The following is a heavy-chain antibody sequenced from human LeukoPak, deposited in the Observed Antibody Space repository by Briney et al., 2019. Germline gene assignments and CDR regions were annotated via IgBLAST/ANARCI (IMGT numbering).Heavy chain of an antibody. J-gene: IGHJ4*02. CDR3: ARLGGGNNHGTVDY. D-gene: IGHD4-23*01. CDR2: INPNSGGT. Sequence: ASVKVSCKASGYTFTGYYMHWVRQAPGKGLEWREWINPNSGGTNYAQKFQGRVTMTRDTSISTAYMELRSLRSDDTAVYYCARLGGGNNHGTVDYWGQGTLVTVSS. V-gene: IGHV1-2*02. CDR1: GYTFTGYY.